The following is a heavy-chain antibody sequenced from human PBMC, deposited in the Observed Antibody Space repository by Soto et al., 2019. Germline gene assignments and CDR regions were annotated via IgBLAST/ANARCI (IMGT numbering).Heavy chain of an antibody. Sequence: PSETLSPTCTVSGGSVSSGSYYWSWIRQPPGKGLEWIGYIYYSGSTNYNPSLKSRVTISVDTSKNQFSLKLSSVTAADTAVYYCARDLQGWFDPWGQGTLVTVSS. J-gene: IGHJ5*02. CDR2: IYYSGST. CDR1: GGSVSSGSYY. V-gene: IGHV4-61*01. CDR3: ARDLQGWFDP.